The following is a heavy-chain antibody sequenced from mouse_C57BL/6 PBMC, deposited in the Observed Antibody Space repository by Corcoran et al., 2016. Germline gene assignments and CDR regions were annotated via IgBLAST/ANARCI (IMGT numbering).Heavy chain of an antibody. Sequence: QVQLKQSGAELVRPGASVKLSCKASGYTFTDYYINWVKQRPGQGLEWIARIYPGSGNTYYNEKFKGKATLTAEKSSSTAYMQLSSLTSEDSAVYFCARGAFYDGYHETWFAYWGQGTLVTVSA. CDR3: ARGAFYDGYHETWFAY. V-gene: IGHV1-76*01. CDR2: IYPGSGNT. CDR1: GYTFTDYY. D-gene: IGHD2-3*01. J-gene: IGHJ3*01.